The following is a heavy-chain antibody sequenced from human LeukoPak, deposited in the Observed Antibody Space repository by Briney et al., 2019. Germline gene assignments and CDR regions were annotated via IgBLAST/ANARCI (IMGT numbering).Heavy chain of an antibody. CDR1: GFTFSSYA. Sequence: GGSLRLSCAASGFTFSSYAMSWVRQAPGKGLEWVSAISGSGGSTYYADSVKGRFTISRNNSKNTLYLQMNSMRAEDTAVYYCAKNQWDLLITEFDYWGQETLVTVSS. V-gene: IGHV3-23*01. CDR2: ISGSGGST. J-gene: IGHJ4*02. CDR3: AKNQWDLLITEFDY. D-gene: IGHD1-26*01.